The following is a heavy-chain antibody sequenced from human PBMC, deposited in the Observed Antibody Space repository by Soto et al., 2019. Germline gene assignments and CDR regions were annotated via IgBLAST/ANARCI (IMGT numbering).Heavy chain of an antibody. CDR2: LQPSTVWT. CDR3: TRGVSTRVES. Sequence: QVQLVQSGAEVREPGASVKVSCKASGYSFTSLDINGVRQTAGQGLVWMGWLQPSTVWTGYAQKFQGRVTMTRDTAISTAYLALTTPPSDDPCLYYFTRGVSTRVESWGPGALPTGPS. V-gene: IGHV1-8*01. D-gene: IGHD2-2*01. J-gene: IGHJ4*02. CDR1: GYSFTSLD.